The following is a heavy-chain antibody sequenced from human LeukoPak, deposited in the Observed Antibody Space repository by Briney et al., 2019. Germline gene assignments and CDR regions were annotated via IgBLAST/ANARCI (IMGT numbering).Heavy chain of an antibody. Sequence: GGSLRLSCAASGFTFNNYAMSWVRQAPGKGLEWVSAISGGGSTYYADSVKGRFTISRDNAKNSLYLQMNSLRAEDTAVYYCARDSRYYYDSSGYYQSPEYFQHWGQGTLVTVSS. CDR3: ARDSRYYYDSSGYYQSPEYFQH. D-gene: IGHD3-22*01. CDR2: ISGGGST. CDR1: GFTFNNYA. V-gene: IGHV3-23*01. J-gene: IGHJ1*01.